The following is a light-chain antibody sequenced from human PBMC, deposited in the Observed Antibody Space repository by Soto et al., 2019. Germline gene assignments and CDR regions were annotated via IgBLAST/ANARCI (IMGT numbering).Light chain of an antibody. CDR2: DAS. J-gene: IGKJ4*01. Sequence: EIVLTQSPATLSLSPGERATLSCRASHSVSNFLVWYQQKAGQAPRLLIYDASTRATGIPARFSGSGSGTDFTLTISSLEPEDFAVYYCQQRSNWPQVFGGGTRVEIK. CDR3: QQRSNWPQV. V-gene: IGKV3-11*01. CDR1: HSVSNF.